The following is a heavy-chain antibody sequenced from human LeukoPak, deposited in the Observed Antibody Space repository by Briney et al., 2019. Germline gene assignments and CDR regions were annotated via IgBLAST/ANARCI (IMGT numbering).Heavy chain of an antibody. CDR2: INPRGGST. D-gene: IGHD6-19*01. Sequence: GASVKVSCTASGYTFTGYYMHWLRQAPGQGPEWMGIINPRGGSTDYAQKFQGRLTLTADKFTTTAYMELSSLTSEDTAVYYCARGEVTGKAVNWYFDIWGRGTLVTVSS. CDR1: GYTFTGYY. J-gene: IGHJ2*01. V-gene: IGHV1-46*01. CDR3: ARGEVTGKAVNWYFDI.